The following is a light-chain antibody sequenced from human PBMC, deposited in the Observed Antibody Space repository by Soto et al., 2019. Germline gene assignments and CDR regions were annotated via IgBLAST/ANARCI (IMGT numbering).Light chain of an antibody. CDR3: QQYYSPPIT. V-gene: IGKV4-1*01. CDR1: QSVLYSSNNKNY. CDR2: WAS. Sequence: DIVMTQSPDSLAVSLGERATTNCKSSQSVLYSSNNKNYLAWYQHKPGQPPKLLIYWASTRESGVPDRFSGSGSGTDFTLTISSLQAEDVALYYCQQYYSPPITFGQGTHWRL. J-gene: IGKJ5*01.